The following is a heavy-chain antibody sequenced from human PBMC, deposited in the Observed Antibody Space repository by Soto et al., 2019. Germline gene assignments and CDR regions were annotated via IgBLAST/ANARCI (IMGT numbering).Heavy chain of an antibody. CDR2: IYYSGST. CDR1: GGSISSCGYY. J-gene: IGHJ4*02. CDR3: AREVRSSWTEFFDY. Sequence: SETLSLTCTVSGGSISSCGYYWSWIRQHPGKGLEWIGYIYYSGSTYQNPSLKSRVTIAVDTSKNQFSLKLRSVTAADTAVYYCAREVRSSWTEFFDYWGQGTLVTVSS. V-gene: IGHV4-31*03. D-gene: IGHD6-13*01.